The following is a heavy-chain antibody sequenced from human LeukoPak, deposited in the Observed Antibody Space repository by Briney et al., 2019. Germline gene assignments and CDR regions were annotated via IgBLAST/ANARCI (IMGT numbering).Heavy chain of an antibody. J-gene: IGHJ4*02. D-gene: IGHD3-10*01. CDR1: GYTFTSYD. CDR3: ARIRLVRGVITRVSYFDY. Sequence: ASVKVSCKASGYTFTSYDIDWVRQATGQGLEWMGWMYPNSGNTGYAQKFQGRVTMTRNTSISSAYMELSSLRSEDTAVYYCARIRLVRGVITRVSYFDYWGQGTLVTVSS. V-gene: IGHV1-8*01. CDR2: MYPNSGNT.